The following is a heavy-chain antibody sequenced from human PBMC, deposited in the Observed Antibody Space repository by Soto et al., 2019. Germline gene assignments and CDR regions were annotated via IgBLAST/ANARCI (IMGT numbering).Heavy chain of an antibody. CDR3: ARAPGDYFDY. J-gene: IGHJ4*02. CDR2: IFYSGST. CDR1: GGSISSGGYY. V-gene: IGHV4-31*03. Sequence: QVQLQESGPGLVKPSQTLSLTCTVSGGSISSGGYYWSWIRQHPEKGLEWIGYIFYSGSTYYNPSLTSRVTISVDTSKTQSPLKLSSVTAADTAVYYCARAPGDYFDYWGQGTLVTVSS.